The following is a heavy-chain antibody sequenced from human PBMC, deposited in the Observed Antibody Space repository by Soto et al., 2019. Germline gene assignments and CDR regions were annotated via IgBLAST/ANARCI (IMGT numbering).Heavy chain of an antibody. J-gene: IGHJ3*02. CDR2: MYPDDSDI. CDR1: GYSFSLYW. D-gene: IGHD3-22*01. Sequence: GESLKISCKASGYSFSLYWIGWVRQRPGKGLEWMAIMYPDDSDIRYSPSFEAHVTISADKSTSTAFLQWSSLKASDTAMYYCATAYVYDFENSNYYRDAFDIWGQGTLVTVSS. CDR3: ATAYVYDFENSNYYRDAFDI. V-gene: IGHV5-51*01.